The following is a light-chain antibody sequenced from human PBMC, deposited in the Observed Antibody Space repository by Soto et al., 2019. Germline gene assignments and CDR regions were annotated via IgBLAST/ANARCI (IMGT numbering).Light chain of an antibody. V-gene: IGKV3-11*01. CDR3: QQRSNSLT. CDR1: QTVNNY. J-gene: IGKJ4*01. Sequence: ETVLPQSPATLSLSPGERTSLSCRTSQTVNNYVAWYQQRHGQPPRLLIHDASKRANGVPARVSGRGSGTDFALPISSLEPEDSAVYYGQQRSNSLTFGGGSKVEIK. CDR2: DAS.